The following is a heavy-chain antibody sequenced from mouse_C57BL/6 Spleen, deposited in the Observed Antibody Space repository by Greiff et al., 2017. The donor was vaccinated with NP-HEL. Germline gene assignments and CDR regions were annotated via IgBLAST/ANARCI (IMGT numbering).Heavy chain of an antibody. CDR1: GYTFTSYW. Sequence: QVQLQQPGAELVMPGASVKLSCKASGYTFTSYWLHWVKQRPGQGLEWIGEIDPSDSYPNYNQKFKGKSTLTVDKSSSTAYMQLSSLTSEDSAVYDCARSDSSGYYAMDYWGQGTSVTVSS. CDR2: IDPSDSYP. V-gene: IGHV1-69*01. CDR3: ARSDSSGYYAMDY. J-gene: IGHJ4*01. D-gene: IGHD3-2*02.